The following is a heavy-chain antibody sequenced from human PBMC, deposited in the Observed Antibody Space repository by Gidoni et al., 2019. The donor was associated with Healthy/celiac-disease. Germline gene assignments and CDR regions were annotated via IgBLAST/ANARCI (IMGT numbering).Heavy chain of an antibody. Sequence: QVQLVQSGAEVKKPGASEKVSCQDSGYTFTSDGISWVRQAPGQGLEWMGWISAYNGNTNYAQKLQGRVTMTTDTFTSTDYMELRSLRSDDTAVYYCARDSSSWEVYYYYGMDVWGQGTTVTVSS. V-gene: IGHV1-18*01. CDR3: ARDSSSWEVYYYYGMDV. CDR2: ISAYNGNT. J-gene: IGHJ6*02. D-gene: IGHD6-13*01. CDR1: GYTFTSDG.